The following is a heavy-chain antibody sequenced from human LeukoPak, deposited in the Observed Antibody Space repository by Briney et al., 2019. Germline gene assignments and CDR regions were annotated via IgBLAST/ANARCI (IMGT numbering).Heavy chain of an antibody. CDR1: GFTCDDYA. D-gene: IGHD2-15*01. V-gene: IGHV3-43D*03. J-gene: IGHJ4*02. Sequence: GGSLRLSCAASGFTCDDYAMHWVRQAPGKGLEWVSLISWDGGSTYYADSVKGRFTISRDNSKNSLYLQMNSLRAEDTALYYCAKGISSCSGGSCYPNFDYWGQGTLVTVSS. CDR2: ISWDGGST. CDR3: AKGISSCSGGSCYPNFDY.